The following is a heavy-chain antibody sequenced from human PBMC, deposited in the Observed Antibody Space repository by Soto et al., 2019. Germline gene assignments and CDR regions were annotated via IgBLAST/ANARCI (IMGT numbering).Heavy chain of an antibody. V-gene: IGHV1-18*01. Sequence: QIRLVQSGGEVRTPGASVKVSCKASGYTFSSYGITWVRQAPGQGLEWLGWINPSSGETNYAQKFQGRVTVTTDTSTTTGYMELRNLTFDDTAVYDCARDWYPRFDPWGQGTLVTVSS. CDR3: ARDWYPRFDP. D-gene: IGHD6-13*01. CDR2: INPSSGET. J-gene: IGHJ5*02. CDR1: GYTFSSYG.